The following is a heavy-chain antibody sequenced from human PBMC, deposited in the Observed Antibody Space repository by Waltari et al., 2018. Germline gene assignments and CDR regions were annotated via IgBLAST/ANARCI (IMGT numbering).Heavy chain of an antibody. V-gene: IGHV4-59*01. CDR1: GGTMGGYY. CDR3: ARVKGLGGSDYGMDV. D-gene: IGHD3-16*01. Sequence: QVQLQESGPGLLKPSETLSLTCNVSGGTMGGYYWSWIRQPPGKGLDWIGYMYDRLYIFYNPSRKSLVTMALDVSKNQFFLEMTSVTAADTAMYYCARVKGLGGSDYGMDVWGQGTKVIVS. CDR2: MYDRLYI. J-gene: IGHJ6*02.